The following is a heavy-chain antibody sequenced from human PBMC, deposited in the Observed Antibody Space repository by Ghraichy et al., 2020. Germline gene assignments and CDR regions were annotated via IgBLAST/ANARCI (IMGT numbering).Heavy chain of an antibody. V-gene: IGHV4-34*01. CDR3: ARGAGAGYYAFDI. D-gene: IGHD2-21*01. CDR1: GGSFSGYY. J-gene: IGHJ3*02. Sequence: SETLSLTCAVYGGSFSGYYWSWIRQPPGKGLEWIGEINHSGSTNYNPSLKSRVTISVDTSKNQFSLKLSSVTAADTAVYYCARGAGAGYYAFDIWGQGTMVTVSS. CDR2: INHSGST.